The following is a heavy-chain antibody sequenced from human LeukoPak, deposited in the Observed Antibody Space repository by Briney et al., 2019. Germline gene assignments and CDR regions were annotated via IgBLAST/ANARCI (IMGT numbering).Heavy chain of an antibody. CDR2: INPNSGGT. J-gene: IGHJ1*01. D-gene: IGHD6-19*01. Sequence: ASVILSCKASGYTFTGYYMHWVRQAPGQGLEWMGWINPNSGGTNSAQNFQGRVTMTRDTSISTAYMELSSLKSDDTAVYYCAKIGDSGWFPEYWGEGTRVSVSS. V-gene: IGHV1-2*02. CDR3: AKIGDSGWFPEY. CDR1: GYTFTGYY.